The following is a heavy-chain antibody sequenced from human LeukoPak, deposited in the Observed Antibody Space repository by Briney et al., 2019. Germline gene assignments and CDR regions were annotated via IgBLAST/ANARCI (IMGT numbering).Heavy chain of an antibody. D-gene: IGHD3-9*01. V-gene: IGHV4-39*01. CDR1: GGSISGTTSY. CDR3: ARAPGYFDWSP. CDR2: VYYTGST. J-gene: IGHJ5*02. Sequence: SETLSLTCTVSGGSISGTTSYWGWIRQPPGKGLEWIGKVYYTGSTYYNPSLKSRLTISVDTSKNQFSLKLNSVTAADTAAYYCARAPGYFDWSPWGQGTLVTVSS.